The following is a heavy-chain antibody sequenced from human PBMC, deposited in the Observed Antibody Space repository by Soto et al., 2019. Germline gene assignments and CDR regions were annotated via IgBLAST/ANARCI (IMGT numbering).Heavy chain of an antibody. D-gene: IGHD3-22*01. CDR2: FDPEDGET. CDR1: GYTLTELS. V-gene: IGHV1-24*01. J-gene: IGHJ4*02. Sequence: ASVKVACKVSGYTLTELSMHWVLQAPGKGLEWMGGFDPEDGETIYAQKFQGRVTMTEDTSTDTAYMELSSLRSEDTAVYYCATTLYYYDSSGYYADFDYWGQGTLVTVSS. CDR3: ATTLYYYDSSGYYADFDY.